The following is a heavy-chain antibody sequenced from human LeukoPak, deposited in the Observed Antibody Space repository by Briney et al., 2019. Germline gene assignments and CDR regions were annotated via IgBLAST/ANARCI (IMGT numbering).Heavy chain of an antibody. CDR1: GYTFTSYG. CDR2: ISAYNGNT. CDR3: ARESDKMDFWSGPDY. J-gene: IGHJ4*02. V-gene: IGHV1-18*01. Sequence: ASVKVSCKASGYTFTSYGISWVRQAPGQGLEWMGWISAYNGNTNYAQKPQGRVTMTTDTSTSTAYMELRSLRSDDTAVYYCARESDKMDFWSGPDYWGQGTLVTVSS. D-gene: IGHD3-3*01.